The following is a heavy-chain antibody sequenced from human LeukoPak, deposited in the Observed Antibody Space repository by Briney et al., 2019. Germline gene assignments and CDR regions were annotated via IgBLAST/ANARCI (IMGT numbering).Heavy chain of an antibody. J-gene: IGHJ4*02. CDR2: INPNSGGT. CDR1: GYTFTGYY. CDR3: AIYYGSGSYYRD. Sequence: ASVKVSCKASGYTFTGYYMHWVRQAPGQGLEWMGRINPNSGGTNYAQKFQGRVTMTRDTSISTAYMELSRLRSDDTAVYYCAIYYGSGSYYRDWGQGTLVTLSS. D-gene: IGHD3-10*01. V-gene: IGHV1-2*06.